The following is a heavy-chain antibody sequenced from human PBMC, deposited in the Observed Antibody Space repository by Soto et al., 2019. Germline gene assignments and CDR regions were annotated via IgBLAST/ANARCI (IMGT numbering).Heavy chain of an antibody. J-gene: IGHJ5*02. V-gene: IGHV3-23*01. Sequence: EVQLLDSGGGLVQPRGSLRLSCAASGFTFRTYAMSWVRQAPGKGLEWVSTISDSGTTYYANSVKGRFTISRDNSRNTLDLQMNSLIVEDTAVYYCAKGGEGSCSRTSCLYFSDSWGQGTLVTVSS. D-gene: IGHD2-2*01. CDR3: AKGGEGSCSRTSCLYFSDS. CDR2: ISDSGTT. CDR1: GFTFRTYA.